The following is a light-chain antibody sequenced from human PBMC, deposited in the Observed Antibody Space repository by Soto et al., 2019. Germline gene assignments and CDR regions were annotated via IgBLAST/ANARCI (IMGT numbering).Light chain of an antibody. CDR3: TSFTTTNIWV. J-gene: IGLJ3*02. CDR1: SSDIGVYNY. CDR2: EVS. Sequence: QSALTQPASVSGSPGQSITISCTGTSSDIGVYNYVSWYQQHPGKAPKLVICEVSNRPSGVYSRFSGSKSGNTASLTISGLRAEDEADYYCTSFTTTNIWVFGGGTKVTVL. V-gene: IGLV2-14*01.